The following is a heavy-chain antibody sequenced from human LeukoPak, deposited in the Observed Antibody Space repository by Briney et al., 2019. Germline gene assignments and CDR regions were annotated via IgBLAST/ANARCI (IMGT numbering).Heavy chain of an antibody. D-gene: IGHD3-16*01. CDR1: GFTVSSNF. Sequence: PGGSLRLSCAASGFTVSSNFMSWVRQAPGKGLEWVSVIYSGGSTYYADSVKGRFTISRDNSKNTLYLQMNSLRAEDTAVYYCARDSGLRSLDYWGQGTLVTVSS. CDR3: ARDSGLRSLDY. V-gene: IGHV3-66*01. CDR2: IYSGGST. J-gene: IGHJ4*02.